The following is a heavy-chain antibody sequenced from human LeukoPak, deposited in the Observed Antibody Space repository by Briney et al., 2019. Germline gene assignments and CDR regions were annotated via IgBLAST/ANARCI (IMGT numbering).Heavy chain of an antibody. CDR1: GYTFTSYA. CDR3: AREEQLVGNWFDP. CDR2: INPNSGGT. V-gene: IGHV1-2*02. Sequence: ASVKVSCKASGYTFTSYAMNWVRQAPGQGLEWMGWINPNSGGTNYAQKFQGRVTMTRDTSISTAYMELSRLRSDDTAVYYCAREEQLVGNWFDPWGQGTLVTVSS. D-gene: IGHD6-6*01. J-gene: IGHJ5*02.